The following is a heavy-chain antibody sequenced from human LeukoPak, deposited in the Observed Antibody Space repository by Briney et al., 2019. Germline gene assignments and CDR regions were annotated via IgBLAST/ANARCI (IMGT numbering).Heavy chain of an antibody. CDR2: INPNGGAT. J-gene: IGHJ4*02. Sequence: VASVKVSCKASGYIFTGYYLFWVRQAPGQGLEWMGWINPNGGATRYAQKFQGRVTLTCDTFIRTTYMELSSLTSDDTAVYYCARDERYSDADHHYPDLGYWGQGTLVTVSS. V-gene: IGHV1-2*02. CDR3: ARDERYSDADHHYPDLGY. CDR1: GYIFTGYY. D-gene: IGHD3-16*01.